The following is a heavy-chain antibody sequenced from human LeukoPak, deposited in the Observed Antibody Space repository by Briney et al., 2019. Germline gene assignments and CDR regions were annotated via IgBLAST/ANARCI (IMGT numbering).Heavy chain of an antibody. CDR3: VKGIAAAGTPGFDY. D-gene: IGHD6-13*01. J-gene: IGHJ4*02. CDR1: GYTFTSYY. CDR2: INPSGGST. V-gene: IGHV1-46*01. Sequence: ASVKVSCKASGYTFTSYYMHWVRQAPGQGLEWMGIINPSGGSTSYAQKFQGRVTMTRNTSISTAYMELSRLRSDDTAVYYCVKGIAAAGTPGFDYWGQGTLVTVSS.